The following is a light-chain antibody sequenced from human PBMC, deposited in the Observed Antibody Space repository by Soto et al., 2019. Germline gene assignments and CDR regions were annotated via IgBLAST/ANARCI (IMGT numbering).Light chain of an antibody. CDR2: EVS. V-gene: IGLV2-14*01. CDR3: SSYTSSSTHV. Sequence: QSALTQPASVSGSPGQSITISCTGTRSDVGGYNYVSWFQQYPGKAPKLMIFEVSNRPSGVSNRFSGSKSGNTASLTISGLQAEDEGNYYCSSYTSSSTHVFGGGTKVTVL. CDR1: RSDVGGYNY. J-gene: IGLJ2*01.